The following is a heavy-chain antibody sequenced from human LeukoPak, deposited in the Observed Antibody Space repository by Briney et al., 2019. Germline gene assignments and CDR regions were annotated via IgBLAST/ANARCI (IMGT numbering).Heavy chain of an antibody. CDR3: GKTTTGYSSGQKPAWPVDY. Sequence: AGGSLRLSCAASGFTFGSYAVYWVRQAPGKGLEWVAGIFGSGGSAHYADSAKGRFTISRDNSKNTVYLQINSLRAEDTAAYYCGKTTTGYSSGQKPAWPVDYWGQGTLVTVSS. CDR2: IFGSGGSA. D-gene: IGHD6-19*01. CDR1: GFTFGSYA. V-gene: IGHV3-23*01. J-gene: IGHJ4*02.